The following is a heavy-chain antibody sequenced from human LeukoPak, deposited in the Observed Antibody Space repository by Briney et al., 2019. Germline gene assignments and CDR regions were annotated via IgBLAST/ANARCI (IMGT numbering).Heavy chain of an antibody. D-gene: IGHD6-13*01. CDR2: INPSGGST. V-gene: IGHV1-46*01. CDR1: GYTFTSYY. CDR3: ARVVAAGFPGTTDY. Sequence: ASVKVSCKASGYTFTSYYMHWVRQAPGQGLEWMGIINPSGGSTSYAQKFQGRVTMTTDTSTSTAYMELRSLRSDDTAVYYCARVVAAGFPGTTDYWGQGTLVTVSS. J-gene: IGHJ4*02.